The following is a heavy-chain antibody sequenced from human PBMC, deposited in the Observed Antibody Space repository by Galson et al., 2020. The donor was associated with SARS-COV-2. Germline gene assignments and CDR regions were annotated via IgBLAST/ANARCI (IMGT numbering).Heavy chain of an antibody. J-gene: IGHJ6*02. CDR3: ARDLISYYDSIHSYYYGMDV. Sequence: KIGESLKISCAASGFTFSDYYMSWIRQAPGKGLEWVSYISSSGSTIYYADSVKGRFTISRDNAKNSLYLQMNSLRAEDTAVYYCARDLISYYDSIHSYYYGMDVWGQGTTVTVSS. CDR1: GFTFSDYY. D-gene: IGHD3-22*01. CDR2: ISSSGSTI. V-gene: IGHV3-11*01.